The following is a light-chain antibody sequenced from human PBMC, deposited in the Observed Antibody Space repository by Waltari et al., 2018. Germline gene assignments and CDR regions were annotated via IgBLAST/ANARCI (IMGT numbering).Light chain of an antibody. Sequence: EVVLTQSPATLSLSPGERATLSCRASQSVSTFLAWYQQKPGQAPRLLIYHASNRAPGIPARFSGSGSGTDFTLTMSTVEPEDFAVYYCQQRANWPPLTFGGGTKVEIK. V-gene: IGKV3-11*01. CDR1: QSVSTF. CDR2: HAS. J-gene: IGKJ4*01. CDR3: QQRANWPPLT.